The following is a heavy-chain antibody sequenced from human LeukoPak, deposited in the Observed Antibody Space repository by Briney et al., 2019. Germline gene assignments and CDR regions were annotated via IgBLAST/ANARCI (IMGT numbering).Heavy chain of an antibody. CDR3: ARGPRGYCSSTSCYYYGMDV. CDR2: IYYSGST. D-gene: IGHD2-2*01. Sequence: SETLSLTCTVSGGSISSYYWSWIRQPPGKGLEWIGYIYYSGSTNYNPSLKSRVTISVDTSKNQFSLKLSSVTAADTAVYYRARGPRGYCSSTSCYYYGMDVWGKGTTVTVSS. V-gene: IGHV4-59*12. CDR1: GGSISSYY. J-gene: IGHJ6*04.